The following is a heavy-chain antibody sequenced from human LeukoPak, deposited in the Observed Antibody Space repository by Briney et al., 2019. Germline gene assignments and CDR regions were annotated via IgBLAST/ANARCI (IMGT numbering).Heavy chain of an antibody. CDR1: VCTFINYA. D-gene: IGHD2-21*02. CDR3: ARDSDYGVVTAILRD. J-gene: IGHJ4*02. Sequence: SVTVSFKSSVCTFINYAISWVRQAPGQGLEWMGGIIPIFGTANYAQKFQGRVTITADESTSTAYMELSSLRSEDTAVYYCARDSDYGVVTAILRDWGQGTLVTVSS. CDR2: IIPIFGTA. V-gene: IGHV1-69*13.